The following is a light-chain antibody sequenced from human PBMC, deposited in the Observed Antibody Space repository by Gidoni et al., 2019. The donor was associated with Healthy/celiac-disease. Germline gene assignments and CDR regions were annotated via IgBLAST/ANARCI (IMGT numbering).Light chain of an antibody. CDR2: GAS. V-gene: IGKV3-20*01. J-gene: IGKJ5*01. CDR1: QSVSSSY. Sequence: EIVLTQSPGTLSLSPGERATLSCRASQSVSSSYLAWYQQEPGQAPRLLIYGASSRATGIPDRFSGSWSGTDFTLTISRLEPEYFAVYYCQQYGSSPTFGQGTRLEIK. CDR3: QQYGSSPT.